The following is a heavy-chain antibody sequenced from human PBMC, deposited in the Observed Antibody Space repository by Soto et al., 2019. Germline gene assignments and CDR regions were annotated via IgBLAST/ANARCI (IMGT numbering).Heavy chain of an antibody. CDR1: GFTFSSFA. V-gene: IGHV3-30*03. Sequence: QELLVESGGGVVQPGKSLRLSCAASGFTFSSFAMHWVRQAPGKGLEWVSVISFNGLSQFYPDSIRGRITISRDNSKNTLYLQVDSLRPDDTAVYYCARGGRGLRSAFDVWRQGTEVSVS. CDR3: ARGGRGLRSAFDV. J-gene: IGHJ3*01. CDR2: ISFNGLSQ. D-gene: IGHD3-16*01.